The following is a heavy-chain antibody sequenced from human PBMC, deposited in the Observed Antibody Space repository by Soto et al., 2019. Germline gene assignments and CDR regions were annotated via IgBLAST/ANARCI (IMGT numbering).Heavy chain of an antibody. CDR3: ACTFDSSSRDY. J-gene: IGHJ4*02. CDR2: IIPIFGTA. V-gene: IGHV1-69*13. D-gene: IGHD6-6*01. Sequence: SVKVSCKASGGTFSSYALSWVRQAPGHGLEWMGGIIPIFGTAHYAQKFQGRVTITADESTSTAYMELSSLRSEDTAVYYCACTFDSSSRDYWGQGTLVTVSS. CDR1: GGTFSSYA.